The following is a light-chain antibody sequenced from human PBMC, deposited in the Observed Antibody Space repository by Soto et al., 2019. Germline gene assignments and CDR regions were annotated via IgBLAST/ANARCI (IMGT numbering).Light chain of an antibody. CDR2: KAS. CDR1: QPMSTL. J-gene: IGKJ1*01. V-gene: IGKV1-5*03. Sequence: DIQMTQSPSTLSASVGDRVTITCRASQPMSTLLDWYQQRPGKAPNLLIYKASSLERGVPSRFSGSGSGTEIPLTISSLQADDFATYFRQHYSTYPGTVGQGTEGEGK. CDR3: QHYSTYPGT.